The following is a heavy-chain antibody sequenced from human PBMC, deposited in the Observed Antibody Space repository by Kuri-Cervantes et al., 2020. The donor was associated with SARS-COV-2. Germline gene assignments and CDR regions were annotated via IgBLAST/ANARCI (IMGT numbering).Heavy chain of an antibody. D-gene: IGHD6-19*01. CDR3: ARGVGSSGWYPLGGYYYYYMDV. V-gene: IGHV1-18*04. J-gene: IGHJ6*03. CDR2: SSGYNGNT. Sequence: ASVKVSCKASGYTFTNYGISWVRQAPGQGLEWMGWSSGYNGNTNYVQKVQSRVTMTADISTSTAYMELRRLRSDDTAVYYCARGVGSSGWYPLGGYYYYYMDVWGKGTTVTVSS. CDR1: GYTFTNYG.